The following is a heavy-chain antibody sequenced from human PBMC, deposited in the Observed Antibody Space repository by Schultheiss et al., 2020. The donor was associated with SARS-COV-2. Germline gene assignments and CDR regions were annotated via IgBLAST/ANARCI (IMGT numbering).Heavy chain of an antibody. CDR2: ISRSSSPI. CDR3: ARARGGSYYYGMDV. Sequence: GGSLRLSCSDSGFTLSRYSMNWIRQAPGRGLEWVAYISRSSSPIYYADYVKGRFTISRDNSKNTLYLQMNSLRAEDTAVYYCARARGGSYYYGMDVWGQGTTVTVSS. V-gene: IGHV3-48*01. J-gene: IGHJ6*02. D-gene: IGHD1-26*01. CDR1: GFTLSRYS.